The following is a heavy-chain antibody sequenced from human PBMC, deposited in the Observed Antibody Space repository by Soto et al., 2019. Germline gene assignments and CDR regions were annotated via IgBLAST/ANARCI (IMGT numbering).Heavy chain of an antibody. Sequence: SVKVSCKASGGTFSSYAISWVRQAPGQGLEWMGGIIPIFGTANYAQKFQGRVTMTTDTSTSTAYMELRSLRSDDTAVYYCARDAAVGLFDYWGQGTLVTVSS. CDR1: GGTFSSYA. V-gene: IGHV1-69*05. D-gene: IGHD1-26*01. J-gene: IGHJ4*02. CDR2: IIPIFGTA. CDR3: ARDAAVGLFDY.